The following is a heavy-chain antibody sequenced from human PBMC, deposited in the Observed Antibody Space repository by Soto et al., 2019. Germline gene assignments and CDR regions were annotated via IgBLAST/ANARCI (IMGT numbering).Heavy chain of an antibody. V-gene: IGHV5-51*01. Sequence: PGESLKISCKGSGYNYDTYWIAWVRQMPGKGLEWMGIIFPRDSDTRYRPSFQGQVTISADRSTTTAYLQWYSLKASDTAMYYCARSYYDSSGYYYDMDYWGQGTLVTVPQ. CDR1: GYNYDTYW. CDR3: ARSYYDSSGYYYDMDY. CDR2: IFPRDSDT. J-gene: IGHJ4*02. D-gene: IGHD3-22*01.